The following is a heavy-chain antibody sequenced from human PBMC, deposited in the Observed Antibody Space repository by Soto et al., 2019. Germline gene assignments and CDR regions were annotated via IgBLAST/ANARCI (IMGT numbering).Heavy chain of an antibody. CDR1: GYTFTSYD. CDR2: MNPNSGNT. V-gene: IGHV1-8*01. CDR3: ARVRDDFWSGYSDAFDI. D-gene: IGHD3-3*01. Sequence: ASVKVSCKASGYTFTSYDINWVRQATGQGLEWMGWMNPNSGNTGYAQKFQGRVTMTRNTSISTAYMELSSLRSEDTAVYYCARVRDDFWSGYSDAFDIWGQGTMVTVSS. J-gene: IGHJ3*02.